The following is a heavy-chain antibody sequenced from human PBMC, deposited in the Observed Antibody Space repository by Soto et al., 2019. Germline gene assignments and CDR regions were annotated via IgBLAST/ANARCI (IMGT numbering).Heavy chain of an antibody. D-gene: IGHD6-13*01. CDR1: GLSFSIYA. CDR2: ISGSGGST. J-gene: IGHJ4*02. V-gene: IGHV3-23*01. CDR3: AKRAAGTSFDY. Sequence: PGGSLRLSCAASGLSFSIYAMSWVRQAPGKGLEWVSAISGSGGSTYYADSVNGRFTISRDNSKNTLYLQMNSLRAEDTAVYYCAKRAAGTSFDYWGQGTLVTVSS.